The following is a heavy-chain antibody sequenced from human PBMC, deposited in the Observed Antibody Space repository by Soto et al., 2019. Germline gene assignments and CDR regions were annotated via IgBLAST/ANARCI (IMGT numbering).Heavy chain of an antibody. CDR3: ASVTGRLDY. CDR2: ISSSGSTI. Sequence: GGSLRLSCAASGFTFSSYEMNWVRQAPGKGLEWVSYISSSGSTIYYADSVKGRFTISRDNAKNSLYLQMNSLRAEDTAVYYCASVTGRLDYWGQGTLVTVSS. CDR1: GFTFSSYE. J-gene: IGHJ4*02. D-gene: IGHD1-1*01. V-gene: IGHV3-48*03.